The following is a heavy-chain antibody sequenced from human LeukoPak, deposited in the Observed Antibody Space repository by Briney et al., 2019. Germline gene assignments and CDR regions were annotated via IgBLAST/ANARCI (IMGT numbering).Heavy chain of an antibody. J-gene: IGHJ4*02. V-gene: IGHV3-23*01. CDR1: GFTFSSYA. D-gene: IGHD3-10*01. CDR3: AKDRADYGSGSYYDY. CDR2: ISGSGGST. Sequence: TGGSLRLSCAASGFTFSSYAMSWVRQAPGKGLEWVSAISGSGGSTYYADSVKGRFTISRDNSKNTLYLQMNSLRAEDTAVYYCAKDRADYGSGSYYDYWGQGTLVTVSS.